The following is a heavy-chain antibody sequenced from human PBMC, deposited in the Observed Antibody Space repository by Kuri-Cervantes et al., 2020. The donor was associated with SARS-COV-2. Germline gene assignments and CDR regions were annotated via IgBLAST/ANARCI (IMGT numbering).Heavy chain of an antibody. D-gene: IGHD1-26*01. J-gene: IGHJ4*02. CDR3: ARVLSGSYPADY. CDR2: INPDSGGT. Sequence: ASVKVSCKASGYTFTGYYIHWVRQAPGQGLEWMGWINPDSGGTDYAQKFQGRVTMTRDTSISTGYMELSRLRSDDTAVYYCARVLSGSYPADYWGQGTLVTVSS. CDR1: GYTFTGYY. V-gene: IGHV1-2*02.